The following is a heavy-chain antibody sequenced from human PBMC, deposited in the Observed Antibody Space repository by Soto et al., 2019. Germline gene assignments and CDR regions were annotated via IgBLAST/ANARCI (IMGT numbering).Heavy chain of an antibody. Sequence: SETLSLTCTVSGGSVSGSYWSWIRQPPGKGPQWIAYIYNTGVTNYHPSLKSRVTISIDTSKNQFSLRLSSVTAADTAVYYCARLSTSGVREYNYWGQGTLVTVSS. CDR3: ARLSTSGVREYNY. CDR2: IYNTGVT. D-gene: IGHD6-6*01. CDR1: GGSVSGSY. V-gene: IGHV4-59*08. J-gene: IGHJ4*02.